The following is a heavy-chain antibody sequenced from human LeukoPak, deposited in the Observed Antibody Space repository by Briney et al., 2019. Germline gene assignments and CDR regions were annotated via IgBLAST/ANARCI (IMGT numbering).Heavy chain of an antibody. CDR2: IYYSGST. V-gene: IGHV4-59*08. CDR3: ASGIYDSSGFPNRFDP. D-gene: IGHD3-22*01. J-gene: IGHJ5*02. Sequence: SETLSLTCTVSGGSISSYYWSWIRQPPGKGLEWIGYIYYSGSTNYNPSLKSRVTISVDTSKNQFSLKLSSVTAADTAVYYCASGIYDSSGFPNRFDPWGQGTLVTVSS. CDR1: GGSISSYY.